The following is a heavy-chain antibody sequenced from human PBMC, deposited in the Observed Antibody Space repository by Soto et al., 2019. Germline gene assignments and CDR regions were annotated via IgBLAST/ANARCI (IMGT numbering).Heavy chain of an antibody. J-gene: IGHJ5*02. Sequence: QVQLQESGPGLVRPSETLSLTCPVSGGSISRYFWSWIRQYPGKGLEWIGYIYYTGTTTYNPSLKKGVNISIDTSKNQYSMKLSSLTATDTAVYYCAHFSALEWFDPWGQGTLVTVSS. CDR3: AHFSALEWFDP. CDR1: GGSISRYF. CDR2: IYYTGTT. V-gene: IGHV4-59*01. D-gene: IGHD6-19*01.